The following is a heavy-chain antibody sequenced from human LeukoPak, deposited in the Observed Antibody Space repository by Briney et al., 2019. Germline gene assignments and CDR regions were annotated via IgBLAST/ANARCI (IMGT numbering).Heavy chain of an antibody. CDR3: ARGLYYFDS. CDR2: IKHDGSEK. J-gene: IGHJ4*02. V-gene: IGHV3-7*01. CDR1: GFTFNFFW. Sequence: GGSLRLSCAASGFTFNFFWMTWVRQAPGKGLEWVANIKHDGSEKYYLDSVKGRFTISRDNANNSLFLQMNSLRAEDTARYYCARGLYYFDSWGQGTLVTVSS.